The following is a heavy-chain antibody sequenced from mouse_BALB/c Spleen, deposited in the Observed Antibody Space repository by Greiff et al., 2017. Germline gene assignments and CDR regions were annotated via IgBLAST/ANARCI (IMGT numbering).Heavy chain of an antibody. Sequence: EVKLVESGGGLVKPGGSLKLSCAASGFTFSSYAMSWVRQTPEKRLEWVASISSGGSTYYPDSVKGRFTISRDNARNILYLQMSSLRSEDTAMYYCAREVPDGYYAYWYFDVWGAGTTVTVSS. J-gene: IGHJ1*01. V-gene: IGHV5-6-5*01. CDR3: AREVPDGYYAYWYFDV. CDR2: ISSGGST. CDR1: GFTFSSYA. D-gene: IGHD2-3*01.